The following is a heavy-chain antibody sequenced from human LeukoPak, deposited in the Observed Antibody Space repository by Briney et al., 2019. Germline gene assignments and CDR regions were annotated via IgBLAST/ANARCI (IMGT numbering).Heavy chain of an antibody. CDR1: GFTFSSYG. J-gene: IGHJ6*02. CDR3: AKDYKYPLLWVVQAYGMDV. CDR2: ISYDGSNK. D-gene: IGHD2-2*01. V-gene: IGHV3-30*18. Sequence: GGSLRLSCGASGFTFSSYGMHWVRQAPGKGLEGVAVISYDGSNKYYADSVKGRFTISRDSSKNTLYLQMNSLRAEDTDVYYCAKDYKYPLLWVVQAYGMDVWGQGTTVTVSS.